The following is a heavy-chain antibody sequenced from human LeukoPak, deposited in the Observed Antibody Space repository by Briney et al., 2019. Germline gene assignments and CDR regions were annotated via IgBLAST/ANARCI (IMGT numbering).Heavy chain of an antibody. V-gene: IGHV1-69*11. CDR1: GGTFSSYA. Sequence: GASVKVSCKASGGTFSSYAISGVRQAPGQGLEWMGRIIPILGTANYAQKFQGRVTITTDESTRTAYMELSSLRSEDTAVYYCARDYYDSSCYVYWGQGTLVTVSS. D-gene: IGHD3-22*01. CDR2: IIPILGTA. J-gene: IGHJ4*02. CDR3: ARDYYDSSCYVY.